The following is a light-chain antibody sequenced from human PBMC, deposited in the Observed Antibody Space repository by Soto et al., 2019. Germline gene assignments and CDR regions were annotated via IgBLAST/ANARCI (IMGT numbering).Light chain of an antibody. CDR3: QQYNNWPLT. V-gene: IGKV3-15*01. J-gene: IGKJ4*01. CDR2: GAS. CDR1: QSVSSN. Sequence: EIVMTKSPATLSVSPGERATLSCRASQSVSSNLAWYQQKPGQAPRLLIYGASNRATGITARFSGSGSGTEFTLTISSLHSEDFAVYYCQQYNNWPLTFGGGTNVEIK.